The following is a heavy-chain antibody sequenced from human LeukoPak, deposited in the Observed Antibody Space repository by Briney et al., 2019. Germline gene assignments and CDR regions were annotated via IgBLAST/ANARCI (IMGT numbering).Heavy chain of an antibody. V-gene: IGHV3-48*03. J-gene: IGHJ6*02. CDR1: GFTFSSYG. Sequence: GGSLRLSCAASGFTFSSYGMNWVRQAPGKGLEWVPYITSSGGAIYYADSVRGRFTISRDNAKNSLYLQMNSLRAEDTAVYYCARPPSITNPYYGMDVWGQGTTVTVSS. CDR3: ARPPSITNPYYGMDV. D-gene: IGHD3-3*01. CDR2: ITSSGGAI.